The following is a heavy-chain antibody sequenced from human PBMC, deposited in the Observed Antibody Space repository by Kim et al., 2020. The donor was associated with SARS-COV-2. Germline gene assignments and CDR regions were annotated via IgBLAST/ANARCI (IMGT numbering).Heavy chain of an antibody. CDR3: ARVGLNWAVTTWYYFDY. Sequence: VKGRFTISRDNSKNTLYLQMNSLRIEDTAVYYCARVGLNWAVTTWYYFDYWGQGTLVTVSS. D-gene: IGHD4-17*01. V-gene: IGHV3-30*01. J-gene: IGHJ4*02.